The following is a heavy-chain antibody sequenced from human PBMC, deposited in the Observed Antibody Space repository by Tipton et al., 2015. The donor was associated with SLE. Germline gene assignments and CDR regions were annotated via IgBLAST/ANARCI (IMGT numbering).Heavy chain of an antibody. Sequence: TLSLTCTVSGYSISSGYYWGWIRQPPGKGLEWIGSIYHSGSTYYNPSLKSRVTISVDTSKNQFSLKLSSVTAADTAVYYCARVADDYGDPYYFDYWGQGTLVTVSS. CDR2: IYHSGST. V-gene: IGHV4-38-2*02. J-gene: IGHJ4*02. CDR1: GYSISSGYY. CDR3: ARVADDYGDPYYFDY. D-gene: IGHD4-17*01.